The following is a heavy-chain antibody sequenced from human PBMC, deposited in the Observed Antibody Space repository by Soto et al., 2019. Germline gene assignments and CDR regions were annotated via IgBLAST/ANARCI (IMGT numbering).Heavy chain of an antibody. CDR1: GFSFSSYE. CDR2: IGDGGDTT. V-gene: IGHV3-23*01. CDR3: AKNRGTIMTVES. D-gene: IGHD3-22*01. Sequence: PGGSLRLSCVASGFSFSSYEMNWVRQAPGKGLEWVSAIGDGGDTTYYADSVKGRFTISRDNSKNTLYLQMDSLRAEDTAVYYSAKNRGTIMTVESWGQATMVAVYS. J-gene: IGHJ4*02.